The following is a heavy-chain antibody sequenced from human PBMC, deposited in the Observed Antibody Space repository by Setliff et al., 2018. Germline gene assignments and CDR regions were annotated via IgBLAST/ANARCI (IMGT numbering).Heavy chain of an antibody. J-gene: IGHJ4*02. D-gene: IGHD6-13*01. CDR2: TYYNGTA. V-gene: IGHV4-39*02. CDR1: GGSISTYY. CDR3: VRESRSTWYRRDF. Sequence: SETLSLTCSVSGGSISTYYWSWIRQSPGKRLEWIGSTYYNGTAYYNPSLQSRVAISVDTSKNYFSLDVSSVTAADTAVYYCVRESRSTWYRRDFWGQGTLVTVSS.